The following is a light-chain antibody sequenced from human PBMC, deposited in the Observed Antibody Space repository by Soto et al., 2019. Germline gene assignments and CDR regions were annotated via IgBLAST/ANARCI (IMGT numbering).Light chain of an antibody. CDR1: QGIDTS. CDR2: GAS. CDR3: QQYNNWPPRIT. J-gene: IGKJ5*01. V-gene: IGKV3-15*01. Sequence: LTPSPSSLSASVGARVTITCRASQGIDTSLAWYQQKPGQAPRLLIYGASTRATGIPARFSGSGSGTEFTLTISSLQSEDFAVYYCQQYNNWPPRITFGQGTRLE.